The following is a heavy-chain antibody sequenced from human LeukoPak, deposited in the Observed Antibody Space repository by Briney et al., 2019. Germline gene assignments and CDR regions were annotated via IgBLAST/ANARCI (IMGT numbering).Heavy chain of an antibody. J-gene: IGHJ6*03. CDR2: ISAYNGNT. D-gene: IGHD6-13*01. CDR3: ARDQQGSWYYYYYSMDV. V-gene: IGHV1-18*01. Sequence: AASVKVSCKASGYTFTSYGISWVRHAPGQGLEWMGWISAYNGNTNYAQKLQGRVTMTTDTSTSKAYMELRSLRSDDTAVYYCARDQQGSWYYYYYSMDVWGKGTTVTISS. CDR1: GYTFTSYG.